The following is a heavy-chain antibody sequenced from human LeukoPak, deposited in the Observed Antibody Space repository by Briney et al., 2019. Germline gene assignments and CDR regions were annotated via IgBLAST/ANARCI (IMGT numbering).Heavy chain of an antibody. V-gene: IGHV3-74*01. J-gene: IGHJ4*02. Sequence: GGSLRLSCAASGFTLSKYWMHWVRQAPGKGPVWVSRINPDGSRIDYADSVRGRFTISRDSAKNTLYLQMNSLRAEDTAVYYCSRDFVGADDYWGQGTLVTVPS. CDR2: INPDGSRI. CDR1: GFTLSKYW. CDR3: SRDFVGADDY. D-gene: IGHD1-26*01.